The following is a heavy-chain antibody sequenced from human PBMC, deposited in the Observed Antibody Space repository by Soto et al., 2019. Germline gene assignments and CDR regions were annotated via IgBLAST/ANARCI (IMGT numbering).Heavy chain of an antibody. CDR3: ATWVGYCSGSTCSDAFDI. CDR2: INSDGSST. J-gene: IGHJ3*02. V-gene: IGHV3-74*01. D-gene: IGHD2-15*01. Sequence: SLRLSCAASGITFSSYWMHWVRQAPGKGLVWVSRINSDGSSTSYADSVKGRFTLSRDNAKNTLYLQMNSLRAEDTAVYYCATWVGYCSGSTCSDAFDIWGQGTMVTVSS. CDR1: GITFSSYW.